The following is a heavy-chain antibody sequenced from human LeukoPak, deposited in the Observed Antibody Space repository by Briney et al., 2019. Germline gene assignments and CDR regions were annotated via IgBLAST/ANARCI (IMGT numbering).Heavy chain of an antibody. V-gene: IGHV3-48*01. D-gene: IGHD3-22*01. CDR1: GFTFSSYS. CDR3: ARDTLGGSGYLFDY. CDR2: ISGSYSTI. Sequence: GGSLRLSCAASGFTFSSYSMNWVRQAPGKGLERVSYISGSYSTIYYADSVKGRFTVSRDNAKTSLYLQMNSLRAEDTAVYYCARDTLGGSGYLFDYWGQGTLVTVSS. J-gene: IGHJ4*02.